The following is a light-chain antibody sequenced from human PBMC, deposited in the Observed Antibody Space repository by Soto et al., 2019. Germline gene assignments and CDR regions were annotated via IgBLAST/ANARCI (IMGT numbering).Light chain of an antibody. J-gene: IGKJ1*01. CDR1: QSVNSY. CDR2: DTS. CDR3: QQRSDWPRT. V-gene: IGKV3-11*01. Sequence: EIVLTQSPGILSLSPGERATLSCRASQSVNSYLAWYQQKPGQAPRLLIYDTSSRATGIPARFSGSGSGTDFTLTISGLEPDDFAVYYCQQRSDWPRTFGQGTKVEIK.